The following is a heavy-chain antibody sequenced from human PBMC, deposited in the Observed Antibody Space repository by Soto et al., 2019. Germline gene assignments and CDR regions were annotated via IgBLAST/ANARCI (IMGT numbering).Heavy chain of an antibody. J-gene: IGHJ4*02. D-gene: IGHD2-2*01. CDR3: ARWTSSTSCYFDY. V-gene: IGHV3-11*01. CDR1: GFTFSNYY. Sequence: GGSLRLSCAASGFTFSNYYMSWIRKATGKGLEWVSYISSSGSTIYYADSVKGRFTISRDNAKNSLYLQMNSLRAEDTAVYYCARWTSSTSCYFDYWGQGTLVTVSS. CDR2: ISSSGSTI.